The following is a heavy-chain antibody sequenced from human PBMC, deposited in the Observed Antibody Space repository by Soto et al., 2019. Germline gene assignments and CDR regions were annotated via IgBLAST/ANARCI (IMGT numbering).Heavy chain of an antibody. J-gene: IGHJ4*02. CDR1: GGSISRYY. Sequence: SETLSLTCTGSGGSISRYYWSWIRQPPGKGLEWIGYIYDSGSTKYNPSLKSRVTISVDTTNNQFYLKLSYVTAADTAVYYCAREDYLHSGGFPIWGQGTLVTVSS. CDR3: AREDYLHSGGFPI. D-gene: IGHD2-15*01. CDR2: IYDSGST. V-gene: IGHV4-59*01.